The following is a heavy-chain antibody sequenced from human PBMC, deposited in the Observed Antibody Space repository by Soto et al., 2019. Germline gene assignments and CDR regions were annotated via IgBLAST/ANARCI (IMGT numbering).Heavy chain of an antibody. D-gene: IGHD1-26*01. V-gene: IGHV3-30*03. CDR1: GFTFNSYG. CDR3: ARTRSAWSDFHYYSLDV. CDR2: ISYDSTKT. J-gene: IGHJ6*02. Sequence: GGSLRLSCAASGFTFNSYGMHWVRQGPGNGLEWVAFISYDSTKTYYADSVKGRFTISRDNSNSALYVQMNSLTGEDTAVYYCARTRSAWSDFHYYSLDVWGQGTTVTVSS.